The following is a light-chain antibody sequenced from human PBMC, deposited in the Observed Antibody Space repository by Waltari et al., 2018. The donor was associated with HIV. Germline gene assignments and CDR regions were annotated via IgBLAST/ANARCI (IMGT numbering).Light chain of an antibody. CDR3: QQYVT. J-gene: IGKJ3*01. CDR1: QDISNY. Sequence: IQMTQSPSSLSASVGDRVTITCQASQDISNYLNWYQQKPGKAPKLLIYDASNLETGVPSRFSGSGSGTDFTFTISSLQPEDIATYYCQQYVTFGPGTKVDIK. V-gene: IGKV1-33*01. CDR2: DAS.